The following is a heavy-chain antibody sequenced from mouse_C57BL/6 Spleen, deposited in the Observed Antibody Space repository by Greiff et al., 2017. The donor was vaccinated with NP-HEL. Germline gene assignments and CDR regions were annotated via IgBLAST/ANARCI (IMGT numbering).Heavy chain of an antibody. D-gene: IGHD2-4*01. CDR3: ASTQPSYDYAWFAY. V-gene: IGHV1-26*01. CDR1: GYTFTDYY. CDR2: INPNNVGT. J-gene: IGHJ3*01. Sequence: EVQLQQSGPELVKPGSSVKISCKASGYTFTDYYMNWVKQSHGKSLEWIGDINPNNVGTSYNQKLKGKATLTVDKSSRTAYMGLRSLTSEDSAVYYCASTQPSYDYAWFAYWGQGTLVTVAA.